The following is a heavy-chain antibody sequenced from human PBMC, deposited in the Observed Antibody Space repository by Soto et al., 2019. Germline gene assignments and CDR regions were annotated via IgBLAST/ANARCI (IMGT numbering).Heavy chain of an antibody. CDR2: INHSGST. V-gene: IGHV4-34*01. Sequence: SETLSLTCAVYGGSFSGYYWSWIRQPPGKGLKRIGEINHSGSTNYNPSLKRRVTISVDTSKNQFSLKLSSVTAADTAVYYCAIGTWRDYSYWPYYYYMDVWGKGTTVTVSS. D-gene: IGHD4-4*01. CDR1: GGSFSGYY. CDR3: AIGTWRDYSYWPYYYYMDV. J-gene: IGHJ6*03.